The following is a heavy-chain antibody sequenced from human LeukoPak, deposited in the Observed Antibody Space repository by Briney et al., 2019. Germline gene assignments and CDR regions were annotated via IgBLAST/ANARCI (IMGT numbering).Heavy chain of an antibody. V-gene: IGHV3-74*01. J-gene: IGHJ5*02. Sequence: GGSLRLSCAASGFTFSSYWMHWFRQAPGKGLVWVSRINSDGSSTSYADSVKGRFTISRDNAKNTLYLQMNTLRAEDTAVYYCARDPRILGLAYNWFDPWGQGTLVTVSS. CDR1: GFTFSSYW. D-gene: IGHD2-15*01. CDR3: ARDPRILGLAYNWFDP. CDR2: INSDGSST.